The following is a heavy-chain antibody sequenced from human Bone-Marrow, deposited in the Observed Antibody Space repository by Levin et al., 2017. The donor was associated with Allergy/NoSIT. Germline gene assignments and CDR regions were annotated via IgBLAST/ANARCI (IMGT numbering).Heavy chain of an antibody. J-gene: IGHJ6*02. V-gene: IGHV1-2*06. Sequence: EASVKVSCKTSGYRFSDYLMHWVRQAPGQGLEWMGRINPKTGDTNLPQRFQGRVTMTGDTSIKTIYMDLSRLTSDDTAVYYCTRGVPTIGMDVWGQGTTVTVSS. CDR3: TRGVPTIGMDV. CDR2: INPKTGDT. D-gene: IGHD2-2*01. CDR1: GYRFSDYL.